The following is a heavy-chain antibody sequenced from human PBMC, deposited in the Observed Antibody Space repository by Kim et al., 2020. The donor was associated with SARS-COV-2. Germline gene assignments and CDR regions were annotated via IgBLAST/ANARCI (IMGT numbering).Heavy chain of an antibody. Sequence: GGSLRLSCAASGFTFSSYAMSWVRQAPGKGLEWVSAISGSGGSTYYADSVKGRFTISRDNSKNTLYLQMNSLRAEDTAVYYCAKDLDHYYDSSGYYLPGGPHGYWGQGTLVTVSS. V-gene: IGHV3-23*01. CDR3: AKDLDHYYDSSGYYLPGGPHGY. D-gene: IGHD3-22*01. CDR1: GFTFSSYA. CDR2: ISGSGGST. J-gene: IGHJ4*02.